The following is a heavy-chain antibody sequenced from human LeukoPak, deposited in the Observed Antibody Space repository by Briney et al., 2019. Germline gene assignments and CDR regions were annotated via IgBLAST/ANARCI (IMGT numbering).Heavy chain of an antibody. CDR3: AKEGRSLQTY. V-gene: IGHV3-7*03. Sequence: GGSLRLSCAASGFMFSSNWMSWVRLAPGKRLEWVANIKEDGTETYYVDSVKGRFTISRDNAKNSLYLQMNSLRVEDTAVYYCAKEGRSLQTYWGQGTLVTVSS. CDR1: GFMFSSNW. D-gene: IGHD5-24*01. J-gene: IGHJ4*02. CDR2: IKEDGTET.